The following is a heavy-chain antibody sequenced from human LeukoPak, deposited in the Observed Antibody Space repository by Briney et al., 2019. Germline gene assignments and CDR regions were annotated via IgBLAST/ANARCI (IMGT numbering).Heavy chain of an antibody. CDR3: ARDFFPTLRFLGI. V-gene: IGHV1-18*01. Sequence: GASVKVSCKAPGYTFTSYGISWVRQAPGQGLEWMGWISAYNGNTNYAQKLQGRVTMTTDTSTSTAYTELRSLRSDDTAVYYCARDFFPTLRFLGIWGQGTMVTVSS. CDR2: ISAYNGNT. CDR1: GYTFTSYG. D-gene: IGHD3-3*01. J-gene: IGHJ3*02.